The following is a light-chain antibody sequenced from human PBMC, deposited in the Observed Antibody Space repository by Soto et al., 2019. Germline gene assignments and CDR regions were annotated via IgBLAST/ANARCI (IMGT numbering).Light chain of an antibody. Sequence: IVFTQSPGTLSLSPLERATLSCMSSQSVSSSYLAWYQQKPGQAPRLLIYDASTRAPGVPDRFSGSGSGTDFTLSISRLEPEDFAVYFCQQFDGSPWTFGQGTKVDI. CDR2: DAS. CDR1: QSVSSSY. V-gene: IGKV3-20*01. CDR3: QQFDGSPWT. J-gene: IGKJ1*01.